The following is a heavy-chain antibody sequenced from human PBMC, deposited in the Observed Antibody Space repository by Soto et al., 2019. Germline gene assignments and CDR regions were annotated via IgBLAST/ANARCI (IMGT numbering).Heavy chain of an antibody. CDR2: INPSGGST. CDR1: GYTFTSYY. CDR3: AKADSSYGYGDHAFDI. V-gene: IGHV1-46*01. D-gene: IGHD5-18*01. J-gene: IGHJ3*02. Sequence: ASVKVSCKASGYTFTSYYMHWVRQAPGQGLEWMGIINPSGGSTSYAQKFQGRVTMTRDTSTSTVYMELSSLRSEDTAVYYCAKADSSYGYGDHAFDIWGQGTMVT.